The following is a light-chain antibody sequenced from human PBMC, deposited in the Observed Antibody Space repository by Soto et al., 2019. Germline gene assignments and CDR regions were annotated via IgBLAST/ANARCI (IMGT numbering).Light chain of an antibody. CDR1: SSDVGSYNY. CDR2: EVS. CDR3: SSYTSSTPVYV. J-gene: IGLJ1*01. Sequence: QSVLTQPASVSGSPGQSITISCTGTSSDVGSYNYVSWYQQHPGKAPALIISEVSNRPSGVSSRFSGSKSGNTASLTISGLQAEDEADYYCSSYTSSTPVYVFGAGTKLTVL. V-gene: IGLV2-14*01.